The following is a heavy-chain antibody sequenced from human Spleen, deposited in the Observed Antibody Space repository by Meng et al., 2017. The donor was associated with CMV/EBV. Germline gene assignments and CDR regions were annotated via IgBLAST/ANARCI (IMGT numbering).Heavy chain of an antibody. D-gene: IGHD3-10*01. CDR2: ILYDGSEE. CDR1: GFTFSNFG. Sequence: QMQLWGSGGGVVQPGGSLRLSCAASGFTFSNFGMHWIRQAPGKGLQWVAFILYDGSEEYYADSVRGRFTISRDNSKNTLYLQMNSLRAEDSAVYYCAKDQVLLWGQGTLVTVSS. J-gene: IGHJ4*02. V-gene: IGHV3-30*02. CDR3: AKDQVLL.